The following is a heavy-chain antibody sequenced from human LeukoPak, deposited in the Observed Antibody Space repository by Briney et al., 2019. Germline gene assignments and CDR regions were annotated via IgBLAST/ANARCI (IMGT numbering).Heavy chain of an antibody. V-gene: IGHV4-59*01. CDR3: ARAGGYYDSSGYDY. D-gene: IGHD3-22*01. J-gene: IGHJ4*02. CDR1: GGSISSYY. Sequence: PSETLSLTCTVSGGSISSYYWSWIRQPPGKGPEWIGYIYYSGSTNYNPSLKSRVTISVDTSKNQFSLKLSSVTAADTAVYYCARAGGYYDSSGYDYWGQGTLVTVSS. CDR2: IYYSGST.